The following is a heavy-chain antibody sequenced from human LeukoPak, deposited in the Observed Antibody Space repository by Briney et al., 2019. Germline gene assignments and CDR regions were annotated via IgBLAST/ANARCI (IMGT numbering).Heavy chain of an antibody. Sequence: SETLSLTCTVSGGSISSSSYYWGWIRQPPGKGLEWFGSIYYSGSTYYNPSLKSRVTISVDTSKNQFSLKLSSVTAADTAVYYCARELAVAGRDFDYWGQGTLVTVSS. CDR1: GGSISSSSYY. J-gene: IGHJ4*02. CDR3: ARELAVAGRDFDY. V-gene: IGHV4-39*01. CDR2: IYYSGST. D-gene: IGHD6-19*01.